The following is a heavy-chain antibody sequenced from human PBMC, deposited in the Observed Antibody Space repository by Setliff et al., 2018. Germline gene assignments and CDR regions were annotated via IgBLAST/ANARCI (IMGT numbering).Heavy chain of an antibody. Sequence: ASVKVSCKATGYTLSRHYMHWARQAPGQGLEWMGIINPGGGSASIVQKFQGRVTMTSDTAASTVYMEFTGLTSEDTAVYYCARAGEAAAERKGLLEFWGQGTLVTVSS. CDR2: INPGGGSA. CDR3: ARAGEAAAERKGLLEF. J-gene: IGHJ4*02. D-gene: IGHD6-13*01. CDR1: GYTLSRHY. V-gene: IGHV1-46*01.